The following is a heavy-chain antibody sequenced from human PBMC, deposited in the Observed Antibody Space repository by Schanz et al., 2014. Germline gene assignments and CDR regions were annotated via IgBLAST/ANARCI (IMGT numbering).Heavy chain of an antibody. CDR3: AKRCSSTSCSHGAFDI. D-gene: IGHD2-2*01. Sequence: EVQLVESGGGLIQPGGSLRLSCVASGFTVSSNYMSWVRQAPGKGLGWVSVIYSDGRTYYGDSGKGRFTISRDNSKNTLYLQMNSLSDEDTAMYYCAKRCSSTSCSHGAFDIWGQGTMVTVSS. CDR1: GFTVSSNY. J-gene: IGHJ3*02. CDR2: IYSDGRT. V-gene: IGHV3-53*01.